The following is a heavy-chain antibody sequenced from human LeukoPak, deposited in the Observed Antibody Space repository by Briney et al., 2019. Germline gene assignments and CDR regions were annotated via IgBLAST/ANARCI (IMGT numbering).Heavy chain of an antibody. CDR2: IRSKAYGGTT. D-gene: IGHD5-18*01. J-gene: IGHJ6*02. V-gene: IGHV3-49*04. CDR3: TRDHTAMVMGYYYYYYGMDV. Sequence: GGSLRLSCTASGFTFDDYAMSWVRQAPGKGLEWVGFIRSKAYGGTTEYAASVKGRFTISRDDSKSIAYLQMNSLKTEDTAVYYCTRDHTAMVMGYYYYYYGMDVWGQGTTVTVSS. CDR1: GFTFDDYA.